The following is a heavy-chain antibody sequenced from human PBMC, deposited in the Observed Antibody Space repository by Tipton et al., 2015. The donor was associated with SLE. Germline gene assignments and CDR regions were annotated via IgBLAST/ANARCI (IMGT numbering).Heavy chain of an antibody. D-gene: IGHD4-17*01. V-gene: IGHV3-48*01. CDR1: GFTFSTYS. CDR2: ISSDSASI. Sequence: SLRLSCAASGFTFSTYSMNWVRQAPGKGLEWVSYISSDSASIYYADSVKGRFTISRDNAKNSLYLQMNNLRVEDTAVYYCASDDYGDYGSWFDPWGQGTRVTVSS. CDR3: ASDDYGDYGSWFDP. J-gene: IGHJ5*02.